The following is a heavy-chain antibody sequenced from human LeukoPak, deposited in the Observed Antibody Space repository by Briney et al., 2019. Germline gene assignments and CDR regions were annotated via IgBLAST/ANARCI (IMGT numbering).Heavy chain of an antibody. CDR2: VFHTGVA. CDR1: GGSLEGLY. V-gene: IGHV4-59*11. D-gene: IGHD6-13*01. J-gene: IGHJ4*02. CDR3: ARETRLESISAAGTSFDY. Sequence: SETLSLTCTVSGGSLEGLYWSWIRQSPEKGLEWIGNVFHTGVASYNLSLKSRVTISVDTSKNQFSLKLSSVTAADTAVYYCARETRLESISAAGTSFDYWGQGTLVTVSS.